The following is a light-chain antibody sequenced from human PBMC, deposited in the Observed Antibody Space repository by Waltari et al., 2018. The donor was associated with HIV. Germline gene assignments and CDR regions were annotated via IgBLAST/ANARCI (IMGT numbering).Light chain of an antibody. J-gene: IGLJ2*01. Sequence: QSALTQPASVSGSPGQSITISCTGPPSDIAPFNSVSWYQQHAGDAPKLIFFEVNYRPAGVSDRFSASKSGNTASLTISDLQAEDEADYFCSSYTTKTFLTFGGGTKLTVL. CDR1: PSDIAPFNS. CDR3: SSYTTKTFLT. V-gene: IGLV2-14*01. CDR2: EVN.